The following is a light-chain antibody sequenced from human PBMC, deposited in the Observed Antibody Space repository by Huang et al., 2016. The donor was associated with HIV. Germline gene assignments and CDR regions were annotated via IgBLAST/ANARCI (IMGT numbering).Light chain of an antibody. CDR1: QRVSSRH. V-gene: IGKV3-20*01. Sequence: EIVLRQSPGSLSLSPGERATLSCRASQRVSSRHLAWYHQTPGQTPRLLIYDASNKATGIPDRFSGSGSGTDFTLTISRLEPEDFAVYYCQQYDYAPLTFGGGTKVEIK. CDR2: DAS. CDR3: QQYDYAPLT. J-gene: IGKJ4*01.